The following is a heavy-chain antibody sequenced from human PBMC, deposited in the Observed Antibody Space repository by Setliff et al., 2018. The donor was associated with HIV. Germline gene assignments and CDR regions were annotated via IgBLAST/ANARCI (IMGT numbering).Heavy chain of an antibody. Sequence: GGSLRLSCAASGFTFSSYSMNWVRQAPGKGLEWVSSISSSSSYIYYADSVKGRFTISRDDSKNTAFLQMNSLKTEDTAVYYCTPITGYYMDVWGKGTTVTVSS. V-gene: IGHV3-21*04. D-gene: IGHD1-20*01. CDR3: TPITGYYMDV. CDR2: ISSSSSYI. J-gene: IGHJ6*03. CDR1: GFTFSSYS.